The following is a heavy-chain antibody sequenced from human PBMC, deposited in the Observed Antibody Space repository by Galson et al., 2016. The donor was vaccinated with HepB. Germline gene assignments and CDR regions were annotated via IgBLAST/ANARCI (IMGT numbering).Heavy chain of an antibody. J-gene: IGHJ4*02. V-gene: IGHV1-46*01. D-gene: IGHD1-14*01. Sequence: IHWVRQAPGQGLEWMGIINPSGGSTFYTQKFQGRVIMTSDTSTTTVHLEVASLRFEDTAVYYCARGIRKPGYWGQGTLSPSPQ. CDR3: ARGIRKPGY. CDR2: INPSGGST.